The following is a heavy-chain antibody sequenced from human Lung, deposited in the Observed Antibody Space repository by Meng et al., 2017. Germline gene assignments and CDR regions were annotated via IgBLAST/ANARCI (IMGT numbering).Heavy chain of an antibody. J-gene: IGHJ4*02. V-gene: IGHV4-34*01. D-gene: IGHD4-11*01. Sequence: QVQLQQWGAGLLKPPETLSLTCVVSGGSFSDYYWSCIRQPPGKGLEWIGEINHSGSTNYNPSLESRATISVDTSQNNLSLKLSSVTAADSAVYYCARGPTTMAHDFDYWGQGTLVTVSS. CDR2: INHSGST. CDR3: ARGPTTMAHDFDY. CDR1: GGSFSDYY.